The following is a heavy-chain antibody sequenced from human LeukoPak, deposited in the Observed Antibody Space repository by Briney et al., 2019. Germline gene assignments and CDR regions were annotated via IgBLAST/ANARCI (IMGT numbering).Heavy chain of an antibody. J-gene: IGHJ4*02. CDR3: ARQGSYFDY. CDR1: GSRFTSYW. CDR2: IYPGDSDT. Sequence: GGSLKISFKGSGSRFTSYWIAWVRQMPGKGLEWMGIIYPGDSDTRYSPSFQGQVTISADKSISTAYLQWSSLKASDTAMYYCARQGSYFDYWAQGTLVTVSS. V-gene: IGHV5-51*01.